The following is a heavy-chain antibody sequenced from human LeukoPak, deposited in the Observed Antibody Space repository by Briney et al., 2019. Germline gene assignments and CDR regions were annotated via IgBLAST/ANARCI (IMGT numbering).Heavy chain of an antibody. Sequence: PGRSLRLSCAASGFTFTNYAMHWVRQAPGKGLEWVAVISYDGSNKYYADSVKGRFTISRDNSKNTLYLQMYTLRAEDTAMYYCARLDTVTPGVYGMDVWGQGTTVTVSS. D-gene: IGHD4-17*01. CDR2: ISYDGSNK. CDR1: GFTFTNYA. CDR3: ARLDTVTPGVYGMDV. V-gene: IGHV3-30*04. J-gene: IGHJ6*02.